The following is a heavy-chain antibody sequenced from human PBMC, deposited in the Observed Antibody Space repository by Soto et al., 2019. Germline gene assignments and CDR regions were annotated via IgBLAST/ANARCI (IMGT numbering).Heavy chain of an antibody. J-gene: IGHJ6*02. CDR2: INPQTGGT. V-gene: IGHV1-2*02. CDR1: GYTFTGYY. CDR3: ARERYQVISDGMDV. Sequence: ASVTVSCNASGYTFTGYYIHRVRESPRQGLDWMESINPQTGGTSYTQNFHGRVTLSRDTSINTAYLELSRLTFDDEDVYFCARERYQVISDGMDVWGQGAKVKVSS. D-gene: IGHD2-2*01.